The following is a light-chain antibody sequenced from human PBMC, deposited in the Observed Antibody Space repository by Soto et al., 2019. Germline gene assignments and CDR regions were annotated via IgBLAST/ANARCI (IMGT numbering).Light chain of an antibody. Sequence: QLTQPASALSGPPGHPAPITSRWSLPISNYLAWYQQKPGKIPNLLIYAASTLRAGVPSRFSGSGSGTDFTLTISSLQTEDVAAYYCKKYNSSPLTFGGGTKVDSK. V-gene: IGKV1-27*01. CDR3: KKYNSSPLT. J-gene: IGKJ4*01. CDR2: AAS. CDR1: LPISNY.